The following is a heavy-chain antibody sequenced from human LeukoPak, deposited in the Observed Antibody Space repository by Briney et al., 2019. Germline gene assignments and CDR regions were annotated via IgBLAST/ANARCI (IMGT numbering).Heavy chain of an antibody. V-gene: IGHV3-30*03. Sequence: GGSLRLSCAASGFTFSSYGMHWVRQAPGKGLEWVAVISYDGSNKYYADSVEGRFTISRDNSKNTLYLQMNSLRAEETAVYYCARDRGRLQAGTFYYWGQGTLVTVSS. D-gene: IGHD6-19*01. CDR1: GFTFSSYG. CDR3: ARDRGRLQAGTFYY. CDR2: ISYDGSNK. J-gene: IGHJ4*02.